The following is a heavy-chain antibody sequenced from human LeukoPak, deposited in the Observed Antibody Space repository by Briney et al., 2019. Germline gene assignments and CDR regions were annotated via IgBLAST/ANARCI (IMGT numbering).Heavy chain of an antibody. J-gene: IGHJ4*02. V-gene: IGHV4-39*01. CDR2: IYYSGST. D-gene: IGHD3-16*01. CDR3: ARADYPPARFDY. CDR1: GGSISSSSYY. Sequence: SETLSLTCTVSGGSISSSSYYWGWIRQPPGKGLEWIGSIYYSGSTYYNPSLKSRVTISVDTSKNQFSLKLSSVTAADTAVYYCARADYPPARFDYWGQGTLVTVSS.